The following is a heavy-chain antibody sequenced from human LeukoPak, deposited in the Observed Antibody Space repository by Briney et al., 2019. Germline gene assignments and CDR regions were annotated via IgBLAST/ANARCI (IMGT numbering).Heavy chain of an antibody. D-gene: IGHD3-10*01. V-gene: IGHV1-18*03. J-gene: IGHJ4*02. Sequence: ASVKVSCKASGYTFTNYGITWVRQVPGQGLEWLGWISAYNGNANYAQKFQDRVTLTPDRSTSTAYMELRSLRSDDMAIYYCARTPKRFGELYQPGDSWGQGTPLTVSS. CDR1: GYTFTNYG. CDR2: ISAYNGNA. CDR3: ARTPKRFGELYQPGDS.